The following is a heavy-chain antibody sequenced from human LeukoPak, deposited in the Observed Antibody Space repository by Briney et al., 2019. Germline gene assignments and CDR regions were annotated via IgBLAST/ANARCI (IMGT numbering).Heavy chain of an antibody. V-gene: IGHV3-48*03. CDR2: ISSRGSTI. CDR3: ARDNSHSSSWYGGSFDY. J-gene: IGHJ4*02. Sequence: GGSLRLSCAASGFTFSSYEINWVRQAPGKGLEWVPSISSRGSTIYYADSVKGRFTISRDNAKKSLYLQMNSLRAEDTAVYYCARDNSHSSSWYGGSFDYWGQGTPVTVSS. CDR1: GFTFSSYE. D-gene: IGHD6-13*01.